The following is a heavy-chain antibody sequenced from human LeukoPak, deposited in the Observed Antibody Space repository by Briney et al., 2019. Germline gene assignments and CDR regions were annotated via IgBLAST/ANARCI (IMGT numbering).Heavy chain of an antibody. J-gene: IGHJ6*02. Sequence: PAGSLRLSCAASGFTFSSYEMNWVRQAPGKGLEWVSYISSSGSTKYYADSVKGRFTISRDNAKNSLYLQMNSLRAEDTAAYYCARDRRGSGSYYKWSFGYYYYGMDVWGQGTTVTVSS. CDR2: ISSSGSTK. CDR3: ARDRRGSGSYYKWSFGYYYYGMDV. V-gene: IGHV3-48*03. D-gene: IGHD3-10*01. CDR1: GFTFSSYE.